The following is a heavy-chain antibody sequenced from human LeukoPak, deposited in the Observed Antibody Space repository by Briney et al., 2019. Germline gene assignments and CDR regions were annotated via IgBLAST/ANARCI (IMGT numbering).Heavy chain of an antibody. D-gene: IGHD2-2*01. CDR2: MNPNRGNT. Sequence: ASVKVSCKASGYTFTSYDINWVRQATGEGVEGMGWMNPNRGNTGYAQKFQGRVTVTRNTSIITAYMELSSLRSEDTAVYYCARGPIFRQVPAAYDYYYYYMDVWGKGTTVTVSS. CDR1: GYTFTSYD. CDR3: ARGPIFRQVPAAYDYYYYYMDV. V-gene: IGHV1-8*03. J-gene: IGHJ6*03.